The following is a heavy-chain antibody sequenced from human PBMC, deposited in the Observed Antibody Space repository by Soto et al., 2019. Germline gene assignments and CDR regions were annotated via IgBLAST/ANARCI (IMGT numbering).Heavy chain of an antibody. CDR2: IGTAGDT. D-gene: IGHD1-1*01. J-gene: IGHJ5*02. CDR1: GFTFSSYD. V-gene: IGHV3-13*01. CDR3: AREVFLERRGLAYNWFDP. Sequence: EVQLVESGGGLVQPGGSLRLSCAASGFTFSSYDMHWVRQATGKGLEWVSAIGTAGDTYYPGSVKGRFTISRENAKNSLYLQMNSLRAGDTAVYYCAREVFLERRGLAYNWFDPWGQGTLVTVSS.